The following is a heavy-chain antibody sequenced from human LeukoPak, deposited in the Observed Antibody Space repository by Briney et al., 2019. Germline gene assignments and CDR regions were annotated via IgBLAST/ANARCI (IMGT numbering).Heavy chain of an antibody. Sequence: GGSLRLSCAASGFTFSSYAMHWVRQAPGKRLEWVAVISYDGSNKYYADSVKGRFTISRDNSKNTLYLQMNSLRAEDTAVYYCARVNAQMAGTYYFDYWGQGTLVTVSS. CDR1: GFTFSSYA. D-gene: IGHD6-19*01. V-gene: IGHV3-30*04. J-gene: IGHJ4*02. CDR2: ISYDGSNK. CDR3: ARVNAQMAGTYYFDY.